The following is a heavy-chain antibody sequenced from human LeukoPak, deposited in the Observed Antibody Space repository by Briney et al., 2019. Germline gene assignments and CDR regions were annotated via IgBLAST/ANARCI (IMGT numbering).Heavy chain of an antibody. D-gene: IGHD7-27*01. J-gene: IGHJ4*02. CDR1: GGSFSGYF. CDR3: ARDHNWGLDY. V-gene: IGHV4-34*01. CDR2: INHTGST. Sequence: PSETLSLTCAVYGGSFSGYFWSWIRQPPGKGLEWIGEINHTGSTNYNPSLKSRVTISVDTSKNQFSLKLSSVTAADTAVYYCARDHNWGLDYWGQGTLVTVSS.